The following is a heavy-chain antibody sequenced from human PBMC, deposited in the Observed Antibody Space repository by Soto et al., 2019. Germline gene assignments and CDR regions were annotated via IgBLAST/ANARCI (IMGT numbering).Heavy chain of an antibody. CDR1: GYTFTSYG. CDR2: ISAYNGNT. J-gene: IGHJ5*02. D-gene: IGHD3-9*01. V-gene: IGHV1-18*01. Sequence: ASVKVSCKASGYTFTSYGISWVRQAPGQGLEWMGWISAYNGNTNYAQKLQGRVTMTTDTSTSTAYMELRSLRSDDTAVYYCARVGRHFVWANWFDPWGQGTLVTVSS. CDR3: ARVGRHFVWANWFDP.